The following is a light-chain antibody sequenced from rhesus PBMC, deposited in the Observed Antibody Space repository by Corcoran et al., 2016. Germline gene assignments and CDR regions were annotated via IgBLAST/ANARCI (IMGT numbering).Light chain of an antibody. CDR2: KTS. V-gene: IGKV1-43*02. CDR1: QDITTS. J-gene: IGKJ1*01. CDR3: LQYNTDPPT. Sequence: DIQMTQSPSSLSASVGDRVIITCRASQDITTSFNWYQQKPGKSPKGLIYKTSSLESGVPSRFSGSGSGTDFTLTISSLQPEDFATYYCLQYNTDPPTFGQGTRVEIK.